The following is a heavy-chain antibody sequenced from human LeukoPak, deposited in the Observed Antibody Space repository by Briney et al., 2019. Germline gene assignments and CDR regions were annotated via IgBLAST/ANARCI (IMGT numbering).Heavy chain of an antibody. Sequence: GASVKVSCKASVYTFTGYYTHWVRQAPGQGLEWMGWINPNSGGTNYAQKFQGRVTMTRDTSISTAYMELSRLRSDDTAVYYCARDAYDILTGYYIWFDPWGQGTLVTVSS. J-gene: IGHJ5*02. D-gene: IGHD3-9*01. CDR3: ARDAYDILTGYYIWFDP. CDR1: VYTFTGYY. V-gene: IGHV1-2*02. CDR2: INPNSGGT.